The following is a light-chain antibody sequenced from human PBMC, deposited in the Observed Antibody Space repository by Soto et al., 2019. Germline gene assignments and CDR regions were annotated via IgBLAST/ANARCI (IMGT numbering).Light chain of an antibody. CDR3: QQYNSYSRT. CDR1: QGISNS. V-gene: IGKV1-5*03. CDR2: KAS. J-gene: IGKJ1*01. Sequence: DVQLTQSPSFMSLSAGDRVTITCRASQGISNSLAWYQQKPGKAPKLLIYKASSLESGVPSRFSGSGSGTEFTLTISSLQPDDFATYYCQQYNSYSRTFGQGTKVDIK.